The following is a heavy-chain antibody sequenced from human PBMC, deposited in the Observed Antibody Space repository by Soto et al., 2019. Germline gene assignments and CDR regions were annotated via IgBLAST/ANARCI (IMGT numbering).Heavy chain of an antibody. V-gene: IGHV3-21*01. Sequence: EMQLVESGGGLVKPGGSLRLSCAASGFTFSTYGMNWVRQAPGKGLEWVSSISSGSEYIYYADSLKGRLTISRDNARNSLYLQLNSLRAEDTAVYYCAKDGAAGSGMEVWGQGTTVTVSS. CDR2: ISSGSEYI. CDR3: AKDGAAGSGMEV. J-gene: IGHJ6*02. CDR1: GFTFSTYG. D-gene: IGHD6-13*01.